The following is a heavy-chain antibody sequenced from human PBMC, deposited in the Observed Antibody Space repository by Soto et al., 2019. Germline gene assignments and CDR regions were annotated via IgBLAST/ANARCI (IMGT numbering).Heavy chain of an antibody. CDR1: GGTFSSYA. CDR3: ARDGIAAAGYNWFDP. Sequence: GASVKVSCKASGGTFSSYAISWVRQAPGQGLEWMGGIIPIFGTANYAQKFQGRVTITADESTSTAYMVLSSLRSEDTAVYYCARDGIAAAGYNWFDPWGQGTLVTVSS. V-gene: IGHV1-69*13. CDR2: IIPIFGTA. D-gene: IGHD6-13*01. J-gene: IGHJ5*02.